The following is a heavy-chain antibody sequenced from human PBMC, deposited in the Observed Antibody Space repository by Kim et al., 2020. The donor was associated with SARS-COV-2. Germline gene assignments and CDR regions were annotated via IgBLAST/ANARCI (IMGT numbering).Heavy chain of an antibody. Sequence: NPPLKSRVTISVDTSKKQFSRKLSSVTAADTAVYYCARPMGSTIWGAMDVWGKGTTVTVSS. D-gene: IGHD3-16*01. V-gene: IGHV4-39*01. CDR3: ARPMGSTIWGAMDV. J-gene: IGHJ6*03.